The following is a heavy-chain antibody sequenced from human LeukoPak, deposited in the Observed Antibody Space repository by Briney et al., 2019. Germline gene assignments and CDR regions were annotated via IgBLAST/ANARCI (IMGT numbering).Heavy chain of an antibody. D-gene: IGHD3-10*01. J-gene: IGHJ6*02. CDR1: GGSFSGYY. Sequence: SETLSPTCAVYGGSFSGYYWSWIRQPPGKGLEWIGEINHSGSTNYNPSLKSRVTISVDTSKNQFSLKLSSVTAADTAVYYCARGLYYYGSGSFYYYYYGMDVWGQGTTVTVSS. CDR2: INHSGST. CDR3: ARGLYYYGSGSFYYYYYGMDV. V-gene: IGHV4-34*01.